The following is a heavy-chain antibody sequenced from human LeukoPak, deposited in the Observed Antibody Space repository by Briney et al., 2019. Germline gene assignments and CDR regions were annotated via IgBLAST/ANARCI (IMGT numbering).Heavy chain of an antibody. J-gene: IGHJ6*03. D-gene: IGHD5-18*01. CDR3: ARRGYSYGYRLYYYYYMDV. CDR2: IIPIFGTA. Sequence: WASVKVSCKASGGTFSSNTISWVRQAPGQGLECMGGIIPIFGTASYAQKFQGRVTMTRDTSTSTVYMELSSLRSEDTAVYYCARRGYSYGYRLYYYYYMDVWGKGTTVTISS. CDR1: GGTFSSNT. V-gene: IGHV1-69*05.